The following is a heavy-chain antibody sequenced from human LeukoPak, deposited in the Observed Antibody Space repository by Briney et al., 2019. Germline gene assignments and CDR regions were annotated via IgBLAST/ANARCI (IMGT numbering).Heavy chain of an antibody. V-gene: IGHV3-48*02. CDR2: ISSRSSNI. J-gene: IGHJ4*02. CDR1: GFTFSSYS. D-gene: IGHD1-26*01. CDR3: AKAERSGSSPPFDY. Sequence: GGSLRLSCAASGFTFSSYSMNWVRQAPGKGLEWVSYISSRSSNIYYADSVKGRFTISRDNAKNSLQMNSLRDEDTAVYYCAKAERSGSSPPFDYWGQGTLVTVSS.